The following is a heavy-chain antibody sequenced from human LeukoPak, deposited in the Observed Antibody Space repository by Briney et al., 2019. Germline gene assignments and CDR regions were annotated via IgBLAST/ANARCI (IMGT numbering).Heavy chain of an antibody. V-gene: IGHV4-31*03. CDR1: GGSISSGGYY. J-gene: IGHJ4*02. CDR2: IYYSGST. CDR3: ARQGYCGGDCYSDY. D-gene: IGHD2-21*02. Sequence: SQTLSLTCTVSGGSISSGGYYWSWIRQHPGKGLEWIGYIYYSGSTYYNPSLKSRVTISVDTSKNQFSLKLSSVTAADTAVYYCARQGYCGGDCYSDYWGQGTLVTVSS.